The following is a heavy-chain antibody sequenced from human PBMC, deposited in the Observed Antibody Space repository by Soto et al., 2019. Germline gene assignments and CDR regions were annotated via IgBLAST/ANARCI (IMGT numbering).Heavy chain of an antibody. J-gene: IGHJ4*02. CDR1: GGSISSSSNY. V-gene: IGHV4-39*01. CDR3: ARQYAVVLYYFDY. CDR2: IYFNGSP. Sequence: SDTLSLTCAVSGGSISSSSNYWCGIRHPPGKGLEWIGSIYFNGSPYYSPSLKSRVTISVDTSKNQFALKLSSVTAADTAVYYWARQYAVVLYYFDYWGQGTLVTVS. D-gene: IGHD2-15*01.